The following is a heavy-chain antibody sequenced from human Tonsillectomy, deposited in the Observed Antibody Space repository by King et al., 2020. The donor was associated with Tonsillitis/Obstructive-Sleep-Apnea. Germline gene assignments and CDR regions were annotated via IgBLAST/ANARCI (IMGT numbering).Heavy chain of an antibody. J-gene: IGHJ3*02. V-gene: IGHV3-21*01. CDR2: IRSISSYI. CDR1: GFTFSSYR. CDR3: ARSDRDAYDI. D-gene: IGHD1-14*01. Sequence: VQLVESGGGLVKPGGSLRLSCAASGFTFSSYRMNWVRQAPGKGLELVSSIRSISSYIYYADSVMGRFTISRDNAMNSLYLQMNSLRVEDTAVYYCARSDRDAYDIWGQGTMVTVSS.